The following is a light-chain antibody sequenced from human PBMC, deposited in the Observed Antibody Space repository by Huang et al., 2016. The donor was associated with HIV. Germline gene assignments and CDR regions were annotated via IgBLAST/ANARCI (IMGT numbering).Light chain of an antibody. CDR3: QQYNSYPRT. CDR2: AAS. J-gene: IGKJ1*01. V-gene: IGKV1-16*02. Sequence: DIQMTQSPSSLSASVGDRVTIPCRASQGIRNYLAWFQRKPGKAPKYLIYAASSLQSGVPSKFSGSGSGTDFTLTISSLQPEDFATYYCQQYNSYPRTFGQGTKVEIK. CDR1: QGIRNY.